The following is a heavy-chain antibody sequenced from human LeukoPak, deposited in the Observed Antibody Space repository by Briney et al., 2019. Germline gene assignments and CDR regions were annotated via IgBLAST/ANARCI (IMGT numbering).Heavy chain of an antibody. CDR1: GYTFTSYY. CDR3: AREGKYGDPPE. Sequence: ASVKVSCKASGYTFTSYYMHWVRQAPGQGLEWMGIINPSGGSTSYAQKFQGRVTITRDMSTSTVYMELSSLRSEDTAVYYCAREGKYGDPPEWGQGTLVTVSS. CDR2: INPSGGST. D-gene: IGHD4-17*01. V-gene: IGHV1-46*01. J-gene: IGHJ4*02.